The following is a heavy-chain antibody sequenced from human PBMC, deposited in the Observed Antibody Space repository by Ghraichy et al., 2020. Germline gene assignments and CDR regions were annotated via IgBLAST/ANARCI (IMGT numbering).Heavy chain of an antibody. CDR2: FDPEDGET. Sequence: ASVKVSCKVAGDTLTELSMHWEREAPVKGLEWMGGFDPEDGETIYAQKFQGRVTMTEDTSTDTAYMELSSLRSEDTAVYYCATDGRDGYLYDYWGQGTLVTVSS. V-gene: IGHV1-24*01. D-gene: IGHD5-24*01. J-gene: IGHJ4*02. CDR3: ATDGRDGYLYDY. CDR1: GDTLTELS.